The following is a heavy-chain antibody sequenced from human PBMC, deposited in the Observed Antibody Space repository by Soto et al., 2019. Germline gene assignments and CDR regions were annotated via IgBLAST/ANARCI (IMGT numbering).Heavy chain of an antibody. D-gene: IGHD3-10*01. Sequence: GESLKISCKGSGYSFTSYWIGWVRQMPGKGLEWMGIIYPSDSDTRYSPSFQGQVTISADKSISTAYLQWSSLKASDTAMYYCARQTESGSYYNWFDPWGQGTLVTVSS. CDR2: IYPSDSDT. CDR1: GYSFTSYW. V-gene: IGHV5-51*01. CDR3: ARQTESGSYYNWFDP. J-gene: IGHJ5*02.